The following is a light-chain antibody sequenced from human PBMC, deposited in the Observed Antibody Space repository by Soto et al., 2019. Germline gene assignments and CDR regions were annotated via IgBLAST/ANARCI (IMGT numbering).Light chain of an antibody. Sequence: QSALAQPPSASGSPGQSVTISCTGSSSDFGAYDSVSWYQQHPGKAPKLLIYEVAKRPSGVPDHFSGSKSGNTASLTVSGLQAEDEADYYCSSYAGSDKLVFGTGTKVTVL. V-gene: IGLV2-8*01. CDR2: EVA. CDR3: SSYAGSDKLV. J-gene: IGLJ1*01. CDR1: SSDFGAYDS.